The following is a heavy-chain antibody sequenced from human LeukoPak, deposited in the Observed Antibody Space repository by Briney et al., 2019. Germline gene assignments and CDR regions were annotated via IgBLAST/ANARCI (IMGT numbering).Heavy chain of an antibody. Sequence: GASVKVSCKASGYTFTDYYMHWVRHAPGQGLEWMGWINPNSGGTNYAQKFQGRVTMTRDTSISTAYMELSRLRSDDTAVYYCASRRGYGNYSLNWFDPWGQGTLVTVSS. CDR3: ASRRGYGNYSLNWFDP. CDR2: INPNSGGT. D-gene: IGHD4-11*01. J-gene: IGHJ5*02. V-gene: IGHV1-2*02. CDR1: GYTFTDYY.